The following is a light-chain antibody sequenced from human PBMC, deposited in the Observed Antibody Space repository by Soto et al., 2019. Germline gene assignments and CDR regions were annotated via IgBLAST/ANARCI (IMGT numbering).Light chain of an antibody. CDR1: QDIGNW. Sequence: DIQLIQSPSFMSASVGDSISITCRASQDIGNWLAWYQQKPGKGPKLLIYAASTLQSGVPARFSGSGSGTEFTLTISSLRHEDFATYFCQQANSLPFTFGRGTRLEI. V-gene: IGKV1-12*02. CDR3: QQANSLPFT. CDR2: AAS. J-gene: IGKJ2*01.